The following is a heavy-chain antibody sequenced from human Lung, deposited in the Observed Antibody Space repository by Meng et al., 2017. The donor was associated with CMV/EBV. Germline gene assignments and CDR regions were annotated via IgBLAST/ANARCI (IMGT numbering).Heavy chain of an antibody. J-gene: IGHJ4*02. Sequence: GESLKISCAGSGFTFSSYEMNWVRQAPGKGLEWVSYISNSGNIKYYADTVKGRFPISRDNAKNSLYLKMNSRRADDSAVYYCARDHGSQYYDTTGYPGHWGQGTLVTVSS. CDR3: ARDHGSQYYDTTGYPGH. CDR2: ISNSGNIK. V-gene: IGHV3-48*03. D-gene: IGHD3-22*01. CDR1: GFTFSSYE.